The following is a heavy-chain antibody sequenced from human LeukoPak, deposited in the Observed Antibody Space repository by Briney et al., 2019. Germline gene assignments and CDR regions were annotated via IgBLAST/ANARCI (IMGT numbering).Heavy chain of an antibody. D-gene: IGHD3/OR15-3a*01. V-gene: IGHV4-61*01. CDR3: ARGGLPIGSGY. J-gene: IGHJ4*02. Sequence: SETLSLTCTVSGGSVSSGSYYWSWIRQPPGKGLEWFGYIYYSGSTNYNPSLKSRVTISVDTSKNQFSLKLSSVTAADTAVYYCARGGLPIGSGYWGQGTLVTVSS. CDR1: GGSVSSGSYY. CDR2: IYYSGST.